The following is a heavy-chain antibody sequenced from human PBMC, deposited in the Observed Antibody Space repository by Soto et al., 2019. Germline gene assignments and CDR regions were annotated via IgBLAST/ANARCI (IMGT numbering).Heavy chain of an antibody. CDR2: ISGSGGST. J-gene: IGHJ5*02. V-gene: IGHV3-23*04. CDR3: AKDHGYYGSGTGES. CDR1: GFTFSSYA. D-gene: IGHD3-10*01. Sequence: VQMVESGGGVVQPGRSLRLSCAASGFTFSSYAMHWVRQAPGKGLEWVSAISGSGGSTYYADSVKGRFTISRDNSKNTLYLQMNSLRAEDTAVYYCAKDHGYYGSGTGESWGQGTLVTVSS.